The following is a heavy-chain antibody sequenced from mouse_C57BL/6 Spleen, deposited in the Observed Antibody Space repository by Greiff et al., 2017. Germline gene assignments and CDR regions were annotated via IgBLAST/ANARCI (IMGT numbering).Heavy chain of an antibody. CDR1: GYTFTSYW. CDR3: AGTAQAQAMDY. D-gene: IGHD3-2*02. V-gene: IGHV1-69*01. CDR2: IDPSDSYT. J-gene: IGHJ4*01. Sequence: QVQLQQPGAELVMPGASVKLSCKASGYTFTSYWMHWVKQRPGQGLEWIGEIDPSDSYTNYNQKFKGKSTLTVDKSSSTACMQLSSLTSEDSAVYYCAGTAQAQAMDYWGQGTSVTVSS.